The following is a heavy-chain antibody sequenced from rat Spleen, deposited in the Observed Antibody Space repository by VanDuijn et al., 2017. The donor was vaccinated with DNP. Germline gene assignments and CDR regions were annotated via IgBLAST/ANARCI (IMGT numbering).Heavy chain of an antibody. D-gene: IGHD1-4*01. V-gene: IGHV5-7*01. Sequence: EVQLVESGGGLVQPGRSLKLSCVASGFTFNNYWMNWVRQAPKKGLEWVATISHDDSGTYYRDSVKGRFTISRDNAKNTLYLQMDSLRSEDTATYYGAGRPPPTRGPFDYWGQGVTVTVSS. J-gene: IGHJ2*01. CDR1: GFTFNNYW. CDR2: ISHDDSGT. CDR3: AGRPPPTRGPFDY.